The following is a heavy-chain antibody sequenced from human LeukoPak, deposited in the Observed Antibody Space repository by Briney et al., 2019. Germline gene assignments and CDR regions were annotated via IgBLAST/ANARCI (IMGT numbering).Heavy chain of an antibody. Sequence: SETLSLTCAVYGGSFSGYYWSWIRQPPGKGLEWIGEINHSGSTNYNPSLKSRVTISVDTSKNQSSLKLSSVTAADTAVYYCASYYYDSSGYYIDYWGQGTLVTVSS. D-gene: IGHD3-22*01. V-gene: IGHV4-34*01. CDR3: ASYYYDSSGYYIDY. CDR1: GGSFSGYY. J-gene: IGHJ4*02. CDR2: INHSGST.